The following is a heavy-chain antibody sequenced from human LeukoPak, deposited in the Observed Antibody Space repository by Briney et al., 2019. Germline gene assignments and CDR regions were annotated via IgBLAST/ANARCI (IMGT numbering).Heavy chain of an antibody. Sequence: RASVKVSCKASGYTFTGYYMHWVRLAPGQGLEWMGWINPNIGDTNYAPKFQGRVTMTRDTSITTAYMELSRLRSDDTAVYYCARVEMATITVDYWGQGTLVTVSS. CDR1: GYTFTGYY. CDR3: ARVEMATITVDY. J-gene: IGHJ4*02. CDR2: INPNIGDT. V-gene: IGHV1-2*02. D-gene: IGHD5-24*01.